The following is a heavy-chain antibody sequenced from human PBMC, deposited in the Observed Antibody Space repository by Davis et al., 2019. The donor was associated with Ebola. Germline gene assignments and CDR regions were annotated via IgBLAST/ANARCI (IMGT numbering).Heavy chain of an antibody. V-gene: IGHV1-2*06. CDR1: GYTFTGYY. CDR2: INPNSGGT. Sequence: AASVKVSCKASGYTFTGYYMHWVRQAPGQGLEWMGRINPNSGGTNYAQKFQGRVTMTRDTSISTASMELSRLRSDDTAVYYCARDWERGLLWCGELLGGHNWFDPWGQGTLVTVSS. J-gene: IGHJ5*02. CDR3: ARDWERGLLWCGELLGGHNWFDP. D-gene: IGHD3-10*01.